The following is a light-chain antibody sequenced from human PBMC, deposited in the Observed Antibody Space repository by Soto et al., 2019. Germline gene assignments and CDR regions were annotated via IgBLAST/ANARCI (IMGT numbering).Light chain of an antibody. J-gene: IGKJ1*01. CDR2: DAS. CDR1: QSISSS. V-gene: IGKV1-5*01. CDR3: QQYHSYPWT. Sequence: DIQMTQSPSSVSASVGDRVIITCRASQSISSSLAWYQQKPGKAPKLLIYDASSLQSGLPSKLSGRGSGTEFTLTISRLQPDDFVIYFCQQYHSYPWTFGQGTKVDIK.